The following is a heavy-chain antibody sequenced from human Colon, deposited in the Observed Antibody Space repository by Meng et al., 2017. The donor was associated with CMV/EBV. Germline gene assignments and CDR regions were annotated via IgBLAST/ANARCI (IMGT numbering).Heavy chain of an antibody. V-gene: IGHV3-23*01. CDR3: AKGVDIVGATPGFGDD. Sequence: GESLKISCAASGFTFSSYAMSWVRQAPGKGLEWVSAISGSGGSTYYPDSVKGRFTVSRDNSKNTLYLQMNSLRAEDTAVYYCAKGVDIVGATPGFGDDWGQGTLVTVSS. D-gene: IGHD1-26*01. CDR1: GFTFSSYA. CDR2: ISGSGGST. J-gene: IGHJ4*02.